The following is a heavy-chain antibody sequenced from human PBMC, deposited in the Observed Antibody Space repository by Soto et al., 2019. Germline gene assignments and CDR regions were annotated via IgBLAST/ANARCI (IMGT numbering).Heavy chain of an antibody. V-gene: IGHV1-18*04. D-gene: IGHD2-15*01. CDR3: AKRRYCSGGSCHPGGMDV. J-gene: IGHJ6*02. CDR2: ISAYNGNT. Sequence: ASVKVSCKASGYTFTSYGISWVRQAPGQGLEWMGWISAYNGNTNYAQKLQGRVTMTTDTSTSTAYMELRSLRSDDTAVYYCAKRRYCSGGSCHPGGMDVWGQGTTVTVSS. CDR1: GYTFTSYG.